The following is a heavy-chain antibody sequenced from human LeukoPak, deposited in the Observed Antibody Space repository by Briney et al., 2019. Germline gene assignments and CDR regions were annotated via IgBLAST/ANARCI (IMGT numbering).Heavy chain of an antibody. CDR1: GFTFSSYA. Sequence: PGGSPRLSCAASGFTFSSYAMSWVRQAPGKGLEWVSAISGSGGSTYYADSVKGRFTISRDNSKNTLYLQMNSLRAEDTAVYYCAKDPEGYGGPPGYFDYWGQGTLVTVSS. CDR3: AKDPEGYGGPPGYFDY. D-gene: IGHD3-16*01. CDR2: ISGSGGST. V-gene: IGHV3-23*01. J-gene: IGHJ4*02.